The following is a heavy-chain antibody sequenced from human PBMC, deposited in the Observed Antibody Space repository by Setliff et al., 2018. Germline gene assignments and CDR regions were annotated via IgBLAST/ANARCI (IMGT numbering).Heavy chain of an antibody. V-gene: IGHV1-69*13. CDR3: VREGVDSRSSTDYRYYMDV. CDR2: TIPMFGTT. Sequence: VKVSCKTSGYIFSSYGISWVRQAPGQGLEWMGGTIPMFGTTEYAQKFQGRLTIITDESTNTAFMQLSSLRSDDTAVYYCVREGVDSRSSTDYRYYMDVWGKGTTVTVSS. J-gene: IGHJ6*03. CDR1: GYIFSSYG. D-gene: IGHD3-22*01.